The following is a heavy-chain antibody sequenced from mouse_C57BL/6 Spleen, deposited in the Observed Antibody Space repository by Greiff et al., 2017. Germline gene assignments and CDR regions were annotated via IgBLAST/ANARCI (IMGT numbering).Heavy chain of an antibody. CDR2: IHPSDSDT. CDR3: AIGRDYALFAY. D-gene: IGHD2-4*01. Sequence: QVQLQQPGAELVKPGASVKVSCKASGYTFTSYWMHWVKQRPGQGLEWIGRIHPSDSDTNYNQKFKGKATLTVDKSSSTAYMQLSSLTSEDSAVYYCAIGRDYALFAYWGQGTLVTVSA. V-gene: IGHV1-74*01. CDR1: GYTFTSYW. J-gene: IGHJ3*01.